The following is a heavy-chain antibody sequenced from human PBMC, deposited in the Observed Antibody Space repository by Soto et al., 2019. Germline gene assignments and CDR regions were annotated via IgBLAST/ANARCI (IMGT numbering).Heavy chain of an antibody. CDR1: GFSLSTSGMC. CDR3: ARQFRGALGELLPAFDY. D-gene: IGHD3-16*01. CDR2: IDWDDDK. Sequence: SGPTLVNPTQTLTLTCTFPGFSLSTSGMCVSWIRQPPGKALEWLALIDWDDDKYYSTSLKTRLTISKDTSKNQVVLTMTNMDPGDTATYYCARQFRGALGELLPAFDYWGQGTLVTVSS. J-gene: IGHJ4*02. V-gene: IGHV2-70*01.